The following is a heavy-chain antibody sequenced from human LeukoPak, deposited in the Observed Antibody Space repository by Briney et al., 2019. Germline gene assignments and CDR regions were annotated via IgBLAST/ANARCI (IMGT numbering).Heavy chain of an antibody. V-gene: IGHV4-31*03. Sequence: PSQTLSLTCTVPGGSISSGGYYWSWIRQHPGTGLEWIGYIYYSGSTYYNPSLKSRVTISVDTSKNQFSLKLSSVTAADTAVYYCARSMSLVYYYYGMDVWGQGTTVTVSS. CDR3: ARSMSLVYYYYGMDV. CDR2: IYYSGST. J-gene: IGHJ6*02. D-gene: IGHD1-26*01. CDR1: GGSISSGGYY.